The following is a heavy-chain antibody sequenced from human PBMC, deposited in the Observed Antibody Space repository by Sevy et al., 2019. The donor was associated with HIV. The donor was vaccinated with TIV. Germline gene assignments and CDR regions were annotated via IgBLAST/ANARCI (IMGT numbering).Heavy chain of an antibody. D-gene: IGHD1-26*01. CDR1: GGSITSLY. V-gene: IGHV4-59*08. J-gene: IGHJ4*02. Sequence: SETLSLTCTVSGGSITSLYWNWIRQPPGKGLEWLANIYYNGHINYNPSLKSRFTLSLDTSKNQFSLRLSSVTAADTAMYYCAGENAWGRGYSWGQGPLVTVSS. CDR2: IYYNGHI. CDR3: AGENAWGRGYS.